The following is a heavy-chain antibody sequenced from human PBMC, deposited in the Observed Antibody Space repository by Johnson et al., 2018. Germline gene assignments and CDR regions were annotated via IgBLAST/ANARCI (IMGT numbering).Heavy chain of an antibody. J-gene: IGHJ6*03. CDR2: ISSSSSTI. CDR1: GFTFSSYS. V-gene: IGHV3-48*01. CDR3: ARARTVTTVNSMRDYYMDV. D-gene: IGHD4-17*01. Sequence: VQLVESGGGVVQPGRSLRLSCAASGFTFSSYSMNWVRQAPGKGLEWVSYISSSSSTIYYADSVKGRFTISRDNAKNSLYLQMNSLRAEDTAVYYWARARTVTTVNSMRDYYMDVWGKGTTVTVSS.